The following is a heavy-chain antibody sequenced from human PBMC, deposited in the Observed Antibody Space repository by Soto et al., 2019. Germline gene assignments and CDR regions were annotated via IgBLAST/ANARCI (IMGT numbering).Heavy chain of an antibody. CDR3: ARDRGVDPPVAGNTHYYYYMDV. CDR2: ISAYNGNT. V-gene: IGHV1-18*01. CDR1: GYSFTNYG. D-gene: IGHD6-19*01. Sequence: QDQLVQSGVEVKKPGASVKVSCKASGYSFTNYGITWVRQAPGQGFERMGWISAYNGNTNYAQKFQGRVTMTTDASTSTAYLELRSRRADDTDVYYCARDRGVDPPVAGNTHYYYYMDVWGKGTTVTVSS. J-gene: IGHJ6*03.